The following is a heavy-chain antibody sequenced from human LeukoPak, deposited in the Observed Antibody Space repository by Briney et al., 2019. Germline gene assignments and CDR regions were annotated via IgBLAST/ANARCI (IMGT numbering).Heavy chain of an antibody. CDR1: GVSISSGGYY. CDR2: IYYSGST. CDR3: ARAITFYDSSGYYGYYDMDV. D-gene: IGHD3-22*01. Sequence: SETLSLTCTVSGVSISSGGYYWSWIRQHPGKGLEWIGYIYYSGSTYYNPSLKSRVTISVDTSKNQFSLKLSSVTAADTAVYYCARAITFYDSSGYYGYYDMDVWGQGTTVTVSS. V-gene: IGHV4-31*03. J-gene: IGHJ6*02.